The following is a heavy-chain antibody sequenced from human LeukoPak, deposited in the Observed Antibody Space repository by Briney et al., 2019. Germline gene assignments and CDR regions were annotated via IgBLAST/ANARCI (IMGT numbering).Heavy chain of an antibody. CDR1: GFTFTSYA. CDR3: AKDRHTLRPYYFDY. V-gene: IGHV3-23*01. J-gene: IGHJ4*02. CDR2: ISGSGDIT. Sequence: GGSLRLSCAASGFTFTSYAINWVCQAPGKGLEWVSGISGSGDITYYADSVKGRFTISRDNSKNTLYLEMNSLRAEDTAVFYCAKDRHTLRPYYFDYWGQGTLVTVSS. D-gene: IGHD2-15*01.